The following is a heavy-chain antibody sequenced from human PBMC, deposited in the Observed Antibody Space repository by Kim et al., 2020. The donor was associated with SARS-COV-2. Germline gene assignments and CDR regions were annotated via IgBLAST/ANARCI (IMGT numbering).Heavy chain of an antibody. CDR2: IYYSGST. D-gene: IGHD4-17*01. CDR1: GGSISSSSYY. Sequence: SETLSLTCTVSGGSISSSSYYWGWIRQPPGKGLEWIGSIYYSGSTYYNPSLKSRVTISVDTSKNQFSLKLSSVTAADTAVYYCARVGFGLRWFDYWGQGTLVTVSS. CDR3: ARVGFGLRWFDY. V-gene: IGHV4-39*07. J-gene: IGHJ4*02.